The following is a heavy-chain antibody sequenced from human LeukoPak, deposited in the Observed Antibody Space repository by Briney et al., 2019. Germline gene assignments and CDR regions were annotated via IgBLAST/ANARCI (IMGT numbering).Heavy chain of an antibody. D-gene: IGHD3-22*01. Sequence: SETLSLTCTVSGGSISGYYWSWIRQPPGKGLECIGYIYYSGSTNYNPSLKRRVTISVDTSRNQFSLKLTSVTAADTAVYYCAKVSDRDSSGYYWGFEYWGQVALGTVSS. CDR3: AKVSDRDSSGYYWGFEY. V-gene: IGHV4-59*08. CDR2: IYYSGST. J-gene: IGHJ4*02. CDR1: GGSISGYY.